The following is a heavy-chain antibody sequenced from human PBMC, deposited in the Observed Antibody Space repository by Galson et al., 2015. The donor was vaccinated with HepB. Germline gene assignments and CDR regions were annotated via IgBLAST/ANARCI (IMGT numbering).Heavy chain of an antibody. J-gene: IGHJ5*02. Sequence: SLRLSCAASGFTFSNYGMRWVRQAPGKGLEWVSSMSGSGDYIYYADSVKGRFTISRDNSKNMLYLRMSSLRAEDTAVYYCAKAPPGTNWLDRWGQGTLVTVSS. CDR1: GFTFSNYG. V-gene: IGHV3-23*01. CDR3: AKAPPGTNWLDR. CDR2: MSGSGDYI. D-gene: IGHD1-1*01.